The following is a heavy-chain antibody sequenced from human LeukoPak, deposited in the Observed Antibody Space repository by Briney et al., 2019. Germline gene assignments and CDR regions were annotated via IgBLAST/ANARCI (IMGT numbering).Heavy chain of an antibody. CDR3: ARDRSSSSWGYYYYYYGMDV. CDR2: INSDGSST. V-gene: IGHV3-74*01. CDR1: GFTFSSYW. J-gene: IGHJ6*02. Sequence: HPGGSLRLSCAASGFTFSSYWMHWVRQAPGKGLVWVSRINSDGSSTSYADSVKGRFTISRDNAKNTLYPQMNSLRAEDTAVYYCARDRSSSSWGYYYYYYGMDVWGQGTTVTVSS. D-gene: IGHD6-13*01.